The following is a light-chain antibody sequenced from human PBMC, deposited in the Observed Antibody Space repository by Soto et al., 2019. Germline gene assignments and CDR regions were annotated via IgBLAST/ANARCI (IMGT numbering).Light chain of an antibody. V-gene: IGKV3-20*01. CDR2: GAS. CDR3: QQYGSSLFT. CDR1: QSVSSSY. J-gene: IGKJ3*01. Sequence: FVLTQSPGTLSLSPGERATLSCRASQSVSSSYLAWYQQKPGQAPRLLIYGASSRATGIPDRFSGSGSGTDFTLTISRLEPEDFAVYYCQQYGSSLFTFGPGTKVDIK.